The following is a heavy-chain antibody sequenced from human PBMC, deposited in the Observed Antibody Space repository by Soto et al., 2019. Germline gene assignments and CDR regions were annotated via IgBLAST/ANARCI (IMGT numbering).Heavy chain of an antibody. D-gene: IGHD2-15*01. CDR3: ANQRLGCDRDFVY. V-gene: IGHV3-66*01. Sequence: EVQLVESGGGLVQPGGSLRLSCAASGFTVTRNYMSWVRQAPGKGLEWVSVIYSDGSTYYADAVKGRFTISRHNSMNTLYLQMNSQRAKDTAVYYCANQRLGCDRDFVYWGQGTLVTVSS. J-gene: IGHJ4*02. CDR1: GFTVTRNY. CDR2: IYSDGST.